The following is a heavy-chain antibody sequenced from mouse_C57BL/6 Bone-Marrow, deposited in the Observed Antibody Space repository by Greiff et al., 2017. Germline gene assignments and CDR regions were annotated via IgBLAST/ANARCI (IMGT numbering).Heavy chain of an antibody. D-gene: IGHD1-1*01. Sequence: EVQVVESGPVLVKPGASVKMSCKASGYTFTDYYMNWVKQSHGKSLEWIGVINPYNGGTSYNQKFKGKATLTVDKSSSTAYMELNSLTSEDSAVYYCASITTVVARGGFDYWGQGTTLTVSS. CDR2: INPYNGGT. J-gene: IGHJ2*01. CDR3: ASITTVVARGGFDY. CDR1: GYTFTDYY. V-gene: IGHV1-19*01.